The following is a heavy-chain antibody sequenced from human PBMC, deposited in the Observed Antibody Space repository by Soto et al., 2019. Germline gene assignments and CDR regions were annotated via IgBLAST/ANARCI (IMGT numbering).Heavy chain of an antibody. D-gene: IGHD6-19*01. CDR1: GGTFSSYA. Sequence: ASVKVSCKASGGTFSSYAISWVRQAPGQGLEWMGGIIPIFGTANYAQKFQGRVTMTTDTSTSTAYMELRSLRSDDTAVYYCARVSPPWLARSIDYWGQGTLVTVSS. CDR3: ARVSPPWLARSIDY. V-gene: IGHV1-69*05. CDR2: IIPIFGTA. J-gene: IGHJ4*02.